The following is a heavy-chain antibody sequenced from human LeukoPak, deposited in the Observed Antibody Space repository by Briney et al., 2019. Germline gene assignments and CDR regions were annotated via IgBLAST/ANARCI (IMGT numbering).Heavy chain of an antibody. J-gene: IGHJ4*02. Sequence: PGGSLRLSCAASGFIFSNYWMYWVRQAPGKGLVWVSRINSDGTSTTYADSVKGRFTISRDNAKNTLFLQMSSLTAEDTAVYYCTRVRGGYYSDSWGQGTLVTVSS. D-gene: IGHD3-22*01. CDR3: TRVRGGYYSDS. CDR2: INSDGTST. V-gene: IGHV3-74*01. CDR1: GFIFSNYW.